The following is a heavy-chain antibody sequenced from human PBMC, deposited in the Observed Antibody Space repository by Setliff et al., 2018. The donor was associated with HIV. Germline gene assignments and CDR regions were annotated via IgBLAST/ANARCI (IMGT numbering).Heavy chain of an antibody. V-gene: IGHV4-39*07. CDR2: VYYSGST. Sequence: SETLSLTCSVSGGSTSSSSYYWAWVRQPPGKGPEWIGSVYYSGSTHYNPSLKSRVTISVDTSKNQFSLKLSSVTAADTAVYYCAKDGHDQDHYYHMDVWGKGTTVTV. J-gene: IGHJ6*03. D-gene: IGHD1-1*01. CDR1: GGSTSSSSYY. CDR3: AKDGHDQDHYYHMDV.